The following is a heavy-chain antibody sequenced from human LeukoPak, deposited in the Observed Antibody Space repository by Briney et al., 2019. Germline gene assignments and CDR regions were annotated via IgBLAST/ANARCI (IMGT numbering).Heavy chain of an antibody. CDR1: GLTFSSHD. Sequence: GGSLRLSCAASGLTFSSHDMHWVRQVTGKGLEWVSAIGTLADTFYLDSVKGRFTISRENAKNSLYLQMNSLRAGDTAVYYCATGRSRGWSYAFDIWGRGTMGTVSS. CDR3: ATGRSRGWSYAFDI. J-gene: IGHJ3*02. V-gene: IGHV3-13*01. D-gene: IGHD6-19*01. CDR2: IGTLADT.